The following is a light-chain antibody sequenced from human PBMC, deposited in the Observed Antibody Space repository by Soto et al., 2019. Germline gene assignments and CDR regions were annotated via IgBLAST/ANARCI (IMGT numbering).Light chain of an antibody. Sequence: EIVLTQSPGTLSLSPGERATLSCRASQSISNYLAWYQQKPGQAPRLLIYDASSRATGIPDRFSGSGYGTDFTLIISRLEPEDFPVYHCQQYGNSISFGQGTKVEI. J-gene: IGKJ1*01. V-gene: IGKV3-20*01. CDR2: DAS. CDR3: QQYGNSIS. CDR1: QSISNY.